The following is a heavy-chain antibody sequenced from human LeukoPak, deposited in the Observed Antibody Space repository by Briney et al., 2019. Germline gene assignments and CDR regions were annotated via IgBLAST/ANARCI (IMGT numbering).Heavy chain of an antibody. D-gene: IGHD6-19*01. CDR3: ARDLGSGWTRNWFDP. V-gene: IGHV3-11*01. J-gene: IGHJ5*02. CDR1: GFTFSDYY. CDR2: ITSSGSTI. Sequence: GGSLRLSCAASGFTFSDYYMSRIRQAPGKGLEWVSYITSSGSTIYYADSVKGRFTISRDNAENSLYLQMNSLRAEDTAVYYCARDLGSGWTRNWFDPWGQGTLSPSPQ.